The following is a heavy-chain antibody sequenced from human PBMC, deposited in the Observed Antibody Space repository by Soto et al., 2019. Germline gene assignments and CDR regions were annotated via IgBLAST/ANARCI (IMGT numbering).Heavy chain of an antibody. Sequence: QVQLAESGGGVVQPGRSLTITCAASGFTLGTYDMHWVRQAPGQGLEWVAVISNDGGDKYYSDSVMGRFTISRDNSKNTLFLQMNSLRAEDTAVYFCAKEFFDSSGFYPSLDALDIWGQGTVVTVSS. CDR1: GFTLGTYD. V-gene: IGHV3-30*18. J-gene: IGHJ3*02. CDR3: AKEFFDSSGFYPSLDALDI. D-gene: IGHD3-22*01. CDR2: ISNDGGDK.